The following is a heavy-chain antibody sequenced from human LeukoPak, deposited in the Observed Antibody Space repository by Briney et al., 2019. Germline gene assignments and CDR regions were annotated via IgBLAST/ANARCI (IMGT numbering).Heavy chain of an antibody. D-gene: IGHD5-12*01. CDR2: IRSKVYGGTT. Sequence: PGGSLRLSCTASGFTFGDYAMSWFRQAPGKGLEWVGFIRSKVYGGTTEYAASVKGRFTISRDDSKSIAYLQMNSLKSEDTAVYSCVRYSGDADYWGQGTLVTVSS. J-gene: IGHJ4*02. CDR1: GFTFGDYA. CDR3: VRYSGDADY. V-gene: IGHV3-49*03.